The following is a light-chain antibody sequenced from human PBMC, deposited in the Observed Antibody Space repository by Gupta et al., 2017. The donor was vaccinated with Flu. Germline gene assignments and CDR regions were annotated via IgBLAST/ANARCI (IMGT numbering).Light chain of an antibody. CDR3: LQDYNYPFT. Sequence: AIQMTQSPSSLSASVGDRVTITCRASQGIRNDLGWYQQKPGKAPKLLIYSASTLQSGVPSRFSGTGSGTDFTLTISSLQPEDFATYYCLQDYNYPFTFGPGTKVDIK. J-gene: IGKJ3*01. CDR1: QGIRND. CDR2: SAS. V-gene: IGKV1-6*01.